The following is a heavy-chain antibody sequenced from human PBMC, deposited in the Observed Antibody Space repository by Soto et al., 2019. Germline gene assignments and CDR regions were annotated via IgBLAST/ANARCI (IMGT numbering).Heavy chain of an antibody. D-gene: IGHD5-12*01. CDR1: GVSISSSSYY. CDR2: IYYSGST. Sequence: DTLSLTCTVSGVSISSSSYYWGWIRQPPGKGLEWIGSIYYSGSTYYNPSLKSRVTISVDTSKNQFSLKLSSVTAADTAVYYCARHVEMATTPLGYWGQGTLVTVSS. V-gene: IGHV4-39*01. J-gene: IGHJ4*02. CDR3: ARHVEMATTPLGY.